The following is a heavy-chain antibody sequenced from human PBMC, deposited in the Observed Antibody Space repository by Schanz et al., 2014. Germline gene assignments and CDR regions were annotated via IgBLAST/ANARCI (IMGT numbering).Heavy chain of an antibody. J-gene: IGHJ3*01. Sequence: EVQLVESGGGLVQPGGSLRLSCAASGFTFSDSWMHWVRQAPGKGLEWVSTVYMSAASTRYADSVKGRFIISRDSSKNTLFLQMNSLRPEDTALYFCARDEGRDGYNLAFDVWGQGTLVTVSS. CDR3: ARDEGRDGYNLAFDV. V-gene: IGHV3-74*01. CDR2: VYMSAAST. D-gene: IGHD5-12*01. CDR1: GFTFSDSW.